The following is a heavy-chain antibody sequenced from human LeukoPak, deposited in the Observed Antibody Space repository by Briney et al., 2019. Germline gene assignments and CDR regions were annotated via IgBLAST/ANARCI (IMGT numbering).Heavy chain of an antibody. D-gene: IGHD5-18*01. J-gene: IGHJ4*02. CDR2: TSHDGSKK. Sequence: GGSLRLSCAASEFSFSNHGMHWVRQAPGKGLEWVAVTSHDGSKKYYADSVKGRFTISRDYSKNTLYLQMDSLRAEDTAVYYCAAPSRIQLDYWGQGTLVTVSS. CDR1: EFSFSNHG. V-gene: IGHV3-30*03. CDR3: AAPSRIQLDY.